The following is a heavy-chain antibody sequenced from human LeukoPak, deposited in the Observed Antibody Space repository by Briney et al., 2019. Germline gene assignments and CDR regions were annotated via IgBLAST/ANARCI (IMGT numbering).Heavy chain of an antibody. Sequence: GALRLSCAASGFTFSSTYWMTWVRQAPGKGLEWVASIKQDGSEKYYVDSVKGRFSMSNDNAKSSLYLHMNSLRAEDTAVYYCFYYDFWSDFDYWGQGSRVTVSS. J-gene: IGHJ4*02. CDR3: FYYDFWSDFDY. CDR1: GFTFSSTYW. D-gene: IGHD3-3*01. CDR2: IKQDGSEK. V-gene: IGHV3-7*01.